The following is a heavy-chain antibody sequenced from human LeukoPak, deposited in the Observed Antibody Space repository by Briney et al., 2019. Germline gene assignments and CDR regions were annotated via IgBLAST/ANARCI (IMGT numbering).Heavy chain of an antibody. CDR1: GFTFSSYS. V-gene: IGHV3-21*04. CDR2: ISSSSSYI. Sequence: PGGSLRLSCAASGFTFSSYSMNWVRQAPGKGLEWVSSISSSSSYIYYADSVKGRFTISRHDPKNTLYLQMNSLRPEDTAVYYCARLEMATITHAFDIWGQGAMVTVSS. D-gene: IGHD5-24*01. CDR3: ARLEMATITHAFDI. J-gene: IGHJ3*02.